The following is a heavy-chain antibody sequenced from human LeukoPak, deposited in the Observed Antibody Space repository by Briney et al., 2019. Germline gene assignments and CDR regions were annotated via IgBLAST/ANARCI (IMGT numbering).Heavy chain of an antibody. CDR3: ARDKGSGYPHYYYGMDV. D-gene: IGHD3-3*01. Sequence: PSETLSLTCAVYGGSFSGYYWSWIRQPPGKGLEWIGEINHSGSTNYNPSLKSRVTISVDTSKNQFSLKLSSVTAADTAVYYCARDKGSGYPHYYYGMDVWGQGTTVTVSS. CDR2: INHSGST. J-gene: IGHJ6*02. V-gene: IGHV4-34*01. CDR1: GGSFSGYY.